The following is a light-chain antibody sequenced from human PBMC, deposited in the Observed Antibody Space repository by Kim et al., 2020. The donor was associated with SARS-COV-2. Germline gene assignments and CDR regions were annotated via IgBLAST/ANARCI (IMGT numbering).Light chain of an antibody. CDR2: GAS. CDR1: QSVSSN. CDR3: QQYNNWRPWT. V-gene: IGKV3-15*01. J-gene: IGKJ1*01. Sequence: PGERATLSCRASQSVSSNFAWYPQKPGQAPRPLSYGASTRATGIPARFSGSGSGTEFTLTISSLQAEDFAVYYWQQYNNWRPWTFGQGTKVDIK.